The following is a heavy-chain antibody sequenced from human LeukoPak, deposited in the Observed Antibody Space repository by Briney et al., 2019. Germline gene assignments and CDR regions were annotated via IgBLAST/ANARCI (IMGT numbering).Heavy chain of an antibody. V-gene: IGHV3-53*01. J-gene: IGHJ5*02. CDR1: GFTVSDNY. Sequence: GESLRLSYAASGFTVSDNYMSWVRQAPGKGLEWVSVMYSRGDTYYANSVKGRFTFSRDISKNTLYLQMNGLRTEDTAICYCARDAPQVPAAGVLASWGQGTLVIVSS. D-gene: IGHD6-13*01. CDR2: MYSRGDT. CDR3: ARDAPQVPAAGVLAS.